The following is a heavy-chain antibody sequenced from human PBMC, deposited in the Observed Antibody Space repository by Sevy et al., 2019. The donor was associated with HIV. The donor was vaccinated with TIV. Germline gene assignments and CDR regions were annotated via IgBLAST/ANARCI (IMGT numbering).Heavy chain of an antibody. D-gene: IGHD3-10*01. CDR2: ISYDGNNK. V-gene: IGHV3-30*18. Sequence: GGSLRLSCAASGFTFSSYAIHWVRQTPGKGLEWVAVISYDGNNKYYADSVKGRFTVSRDNSKNTLYAQMNSLRAEDTAVYYSAKDHNLWSEGGYLHHWGQGTLVTFSS. J-gene: IGHJ1*01. CDR3: AKDHNLWSEGGYLHH. CDR1: GFTFSSYA.